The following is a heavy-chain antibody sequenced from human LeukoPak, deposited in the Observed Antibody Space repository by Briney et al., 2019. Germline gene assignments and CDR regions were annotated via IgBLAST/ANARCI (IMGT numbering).Heavy chain of an antibody. J-gene: IGHJ3*02. D-gene: IGHD1-26*01. Sequence: PGGSLRLSCAASGYRFSSHGVHWVRQAPGKGLEWVAVIWYDGSTTYYADSVKGRFTISRDNSKNTLYLQMNSLRVEDTAVYYCVRWANDRAVDIWGQRTMVTVSS. CDR1: GYRFSSHG. V-gene: IGHV3-33*03. CDR3: VRWANDRAVDI. CDR2: IWYDGSTT.